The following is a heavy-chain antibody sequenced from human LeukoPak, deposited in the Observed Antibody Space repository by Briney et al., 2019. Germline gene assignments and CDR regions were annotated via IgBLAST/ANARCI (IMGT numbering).Heavy chain of an antibody. D-gene: IGHD3-10*01. CDR3: ARTGMVRGVITNWFDP. CDR1: GGSISSYY. J-gene: IGHJ5*02. CDR2: IYTSGST. Sequence: SETLSLTCTVSGGSISSYYWSWIRQPAGKGLEWIGRIYTSGSTNYNPSLKSRVTMSVDTSKNQFSLKLSSVTAADTAVYYCARTGMVRGVITNWFDPWGQGTLVTVSS. V-gene: IGHV4-4*07.